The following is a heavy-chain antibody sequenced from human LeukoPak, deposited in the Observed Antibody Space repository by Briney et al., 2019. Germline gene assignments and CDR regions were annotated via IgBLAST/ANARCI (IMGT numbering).Heavy chain of an antibody. CDR1: GFTFSSYA. V-gene: IGHV3-30-3*01. Sequence: GRSLRLSCAASGFTFSSYAMHWVRQAPGKGLEWVAVISYDGSNKYYADSVKGRFTISRDNSKNTLYLQMNSLRAEDTAVYYCASGLRVLNWFDPWGQGTLVTVSS. CDR3: ASGLRVLNWFDP. CDR2: ISYDGSNK. J-gene: IGHJ5*02. D-gene: IGHD3-22*01.